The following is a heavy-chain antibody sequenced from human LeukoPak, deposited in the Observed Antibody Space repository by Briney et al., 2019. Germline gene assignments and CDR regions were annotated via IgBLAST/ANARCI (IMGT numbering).Heavy chain of an antibody. D-gene: IGHD6-6*01. CDR1: GYSFTSCW. CDR2: IYPGDSDT. Sequence: GESLEISCKGSGYSFTSCWIGWVRQVPGKGLEWMGIIYPGDSDTRYSPSFQGQVTISADKSISTAYLQWSSLKASDTAMYYCARPWDSSSVDAFDIWGQGTMVTVSS. CDR3: ARPWDSSSVDAFDI. J-gene: IGHJ3*02. V-gene: IGHV5-51*01.